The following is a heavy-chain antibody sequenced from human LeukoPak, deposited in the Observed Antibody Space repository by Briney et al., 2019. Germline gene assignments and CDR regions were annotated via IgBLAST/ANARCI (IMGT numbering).Heavy chain of an antibody. Sequence: RRSLRLSCAASGFTFSSYGMHWVRQAPGKGLEGVAGISYDGSNKYYADSVKGRFTISRDNSKNTLYLQMNSLRAEDTAVYYCAKVERGYSYVKVSGHRDYWGQGTLVTVSS. J-gene: IGHJ4*02. CDR1: GFTFSSYG. D-gene: IGHD5-18*01. V-gene: IGHV3-30*18. CDR3: AKVERGYSYVKVSGHRDY. CDR2: ISYDGSNK.